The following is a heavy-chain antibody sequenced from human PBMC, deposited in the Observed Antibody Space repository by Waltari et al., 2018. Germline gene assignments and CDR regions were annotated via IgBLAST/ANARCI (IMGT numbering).Heavy chain of an antibody. CDR1: GRSISSCY. CDR2: VYTRGST. Sequence: QVQLQESGPGLVTPSETLSLTCAVSGRSISSCYWRWLRQPAGQGLEWIGRVYTRGSTTHNRPPKPRPPRSVDTSEHPFYLQLSPATAADTDLYHCARYPGDRDAFDIWGPGKRVTVSS. J-gene: IGHJ3*02. CDR3: ARYPGDRDAFDI. D-gene: IGHD3-10*01. V-gene: IGHV4-4*07.